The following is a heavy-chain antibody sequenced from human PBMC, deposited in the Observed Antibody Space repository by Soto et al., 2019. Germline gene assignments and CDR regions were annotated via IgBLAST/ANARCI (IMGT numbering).Heavy chain of an antibody. D-gene: IGHD3-22*01. Sequence: ETLGLTCPVSGGSLNTDSSYWTWVRQPPGGGLEYLGYVYYTGVTNYNPSLKSRVTISLDMSKSQFFLTLSSVTPADTATYYCARVLDRSWYVDLWGRGTLVTVYS. CDR2: VYYTGVT. CDR1: GGSLNTDSSY. CDR3: ARVLDRSWYVDL. J-gene: IGHJ2*01. V-gene: IGHV4-61*01.